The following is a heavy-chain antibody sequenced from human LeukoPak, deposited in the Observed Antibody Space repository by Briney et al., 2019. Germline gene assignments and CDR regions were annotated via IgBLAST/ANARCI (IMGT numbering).Heavy chain of an antibody. CDR3: ARGVGFLEWLSPQTRTGFPYYMDV. CDR1: GYTFTSYG. J-gene: IGHJ6*03. D-gene: IGHD3-3*01. Sequence: KPGASVKVSCKASGYTFTSYGISWVRQAPGQGLEWMGWISAYNGNTNYAQKLQGRVTMTTDTSTSTAYMELRSLRSDDTAVYYCARGVGFLEWLSPQTRTGFPYYMDVWGKGTTVTVSS. V-gene: IGHV1-18*01. CDR2: ISAYNGNT.